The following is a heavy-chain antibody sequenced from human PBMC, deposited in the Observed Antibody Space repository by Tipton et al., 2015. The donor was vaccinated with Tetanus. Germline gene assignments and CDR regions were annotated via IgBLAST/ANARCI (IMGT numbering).Heavy chain of an antibody. Sequence: LRLSCTVSGGSINRYYWSWIRQSPGKGLEWIGYINYSGTTNYASSLQSRVIISVDTSKNQFSLKLSSVTAADTAVYYCARVVEVAVAGMGLYYYYGMDVWGQGTTVTVSS. J-gene: IGHJ6*02. CDR3: ARVVEVAVAGMGLYYYYGMDV. D-gene: IGHD6-19*01. V-gene: IGHV4-59*12. CDR2: INYSGTT. CDR1: GGSINRYY.